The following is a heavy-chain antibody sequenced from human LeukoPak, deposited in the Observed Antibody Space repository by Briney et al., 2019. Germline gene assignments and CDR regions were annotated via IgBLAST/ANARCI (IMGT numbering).Heavy chain of an antibody. V-gene: IGHV1-69*05. Sequence: ASVKVSCKASGGTFISYAISWVRQAPGQGLEWMGRIIPIFGTANYAQKFQGRVTITTDESTSTAYMELSSLRSEDTAVYYCVGYFAWPSPPWWGQGTLVTVSS. J-gene: IGHJ4*02. CDR2: IIPIFGTA. CDR3: VGYFAWPSPPW. D-gene: IGHD3-9*01. CDR1: GGTFISYA.